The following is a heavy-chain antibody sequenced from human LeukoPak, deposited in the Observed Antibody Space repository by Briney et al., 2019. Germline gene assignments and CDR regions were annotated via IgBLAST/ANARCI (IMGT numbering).Heavy chain of an antibody. V-gene: IGHV3-21*01. CDR1: GFTFSSYS. D-gene: IGHD3-22*01. CDR3: ARDRGYYDSSGYPNEIYYYYGMDV. Sequence: GGSLRLSCAASGFTFSSYSMNWVRQAPGKGLEWVSSISSSSSYIYYADSVKGRFTISRDNAKNSLYLQMNSLRAEDTAVYYCARDRGYYDSSGYPNEIYYYYGMDVWGQGTTVTVSS. CDR2: ISSSSSYI. J-gene: IGHJ6*02.